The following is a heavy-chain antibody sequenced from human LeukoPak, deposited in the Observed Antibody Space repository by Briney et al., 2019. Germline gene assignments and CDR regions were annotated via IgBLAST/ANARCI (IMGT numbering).Heavy chain of an antibody. V-gene: IGHV3-7*01. CDR3: ARGQWLALDAFDV. CDR1: RFTFSTSW. J-gene: IGHJ3*01. Sequence: GGSLRLSCVASRFTFSTSWMGWVRQAPGRGLEWVANIKQDGSEKYYLDSLRGRFTISRDNAKNSLYLQMNSLRDEDTAVYYCARGQWLALDAFDVWGQGTMVTVSS. D-gene: IGHD6-19*01. CDR2: IKQDGSEK.